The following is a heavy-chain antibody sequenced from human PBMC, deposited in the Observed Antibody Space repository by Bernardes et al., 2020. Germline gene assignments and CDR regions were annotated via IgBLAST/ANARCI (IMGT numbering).Heavy chain of an antibody. CDR2: MNPNSGNT. CDR3: ASMSRYQLSRFDY. CDR1: GYTFTSYD. Sequence: ASVKVSCKASGYTFTSYDINWVRQATGQGLEWMGWMNPNSGNTGYAQKFQGRVTMTRNTSISTAYMELSSLRSEDTAVYYCASMSRYQLSRFDYWGQGTLVTVSS. J-gene: IGHJ4*02. D-gene: IGHD2-2*01. V-gene: IGHV1-8*01.